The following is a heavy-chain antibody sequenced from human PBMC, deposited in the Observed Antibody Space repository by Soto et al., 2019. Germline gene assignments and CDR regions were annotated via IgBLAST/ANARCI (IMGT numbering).Heavy chain of an antibody. V-gene: IGHV3-23*01. J-gene: IGHJ4*02. CDR3: AKVEVYYFDY. CDR1: GFTVSSNY. Sequence: PGVSLRLSCAASGFTVSSNYMSWVRQAPGKGLEWVSAISGGGLGTYYADSLKGRFTISRDNSKNTLYLQMNSLRVEDTAVYYCAKVEVYYFDYWGQGTLVTVSS. CDR2: ISGGGLGT. D-gene: IGHD3-3*01.